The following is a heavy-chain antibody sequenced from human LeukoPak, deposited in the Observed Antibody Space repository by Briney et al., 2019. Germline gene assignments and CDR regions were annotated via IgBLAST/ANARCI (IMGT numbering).Heavy chain of an antibody. V-gene: IGHV3-7*01. J-gene: IGHJ4*02. CDR2: IKQDGSEK. D-gene: IGHD5-12*01. CDR3: ARRRVVADKYLDY. Sequence: GGSLRLSCAASGFTFSTYWVTWVRQAPGKGLEWVANIKQDGSEKYYVDSVKGRFTISRDNAMNSLYLQMNSLRAEDTAVYFCARRRVVADKYLDYWGQGTLVAVSS. CDR1: GFTFSTYW.